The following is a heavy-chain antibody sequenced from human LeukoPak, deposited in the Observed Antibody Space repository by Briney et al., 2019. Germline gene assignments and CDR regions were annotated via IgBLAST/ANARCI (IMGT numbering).Heavy chain of an antibody. CDR1: GYTFTSYG. Sequence: ASVKVSCKASGYTFTSYGISWARQAPGQGLEWIGWISAYNGNTNYAQKLQGRVTMTTDTSTSTAYMELRSLRSDDTAVYYCARDPKLNYYDSSGPVDYWGQGTLVTVSS. CDR2: ISAYNGNT. V-gene: IGHV1-18*01. D-gene: IGHD3-22*01. J-gene: IGHJ4*02. CDR3: ARDPKLNYYDSSGPVDY.